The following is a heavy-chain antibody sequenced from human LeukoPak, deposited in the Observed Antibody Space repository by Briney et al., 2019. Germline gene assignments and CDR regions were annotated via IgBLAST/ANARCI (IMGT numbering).Heavy chain of an antibody. CDR1: GFTFSSHW. Sequence: GGSLRLSCAASGFTFSSHWMHWVRQAPGKGLEWVSVIYSGGTTYYADSVKGRFTISRDNSKNTVYLQMNSLRVEDMAVYYCARDSHSGSFYGMDVWGQGTTVTVSS. D-gene: IGHD3-10*01. V-gene: IGHV3-66*01. CDR2: IYSGGTT. J-gene: IGHJ6*02. CDR3: ARDSHSGSFYGMDV.